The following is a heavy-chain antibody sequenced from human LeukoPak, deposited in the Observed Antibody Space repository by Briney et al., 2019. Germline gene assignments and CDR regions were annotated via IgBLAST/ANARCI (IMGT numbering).Heavy chain of an antibody. CDR3: AKDLCSSSGCWYFDL. CDR2: INSDGSST. CDR1: GFTFSSYW. D-gene: IGHD6-19*01. J-gene: IGHJ2*01. V-gene: IGHV3-74*01. Sequence: HPGGSLRLSCAASGFTFSSYWMHWVRQAPGKGLVWVSRINSDGSSTSYADSVKGRFTISRDNAENTLYLQMNCRRAEDTAVYYCAKDLCSSSGCWYFDLWGRGTLVTVSS.